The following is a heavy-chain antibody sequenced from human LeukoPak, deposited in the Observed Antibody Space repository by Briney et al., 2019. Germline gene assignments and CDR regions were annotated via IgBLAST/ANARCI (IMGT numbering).Heavy chain of an antibody. CDR1: GGSISGGSYY. D-gene: IGHD3-10*01. Sequence: SETLSLTCTVSGGSISGGSYYWSWIRQPPGNGLEWIGEINHSGSTNYNPSLKSRVTISVDTSKNQFSLKLSSVTAADTAVYYCARRSGSYYYGSGSYIYYYYYMDVWGKGTTVTISS. V-gene: IGHV4-39*07. CDR3: ARRSGSYYYGSGSYIYYYYYMDV. J-gene: IGHJ6*03. CDR2: INHSGST.